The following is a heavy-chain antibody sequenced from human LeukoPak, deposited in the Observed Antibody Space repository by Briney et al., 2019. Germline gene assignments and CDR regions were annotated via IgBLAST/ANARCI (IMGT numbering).Heavy chain of an antibody. CDR3: ATHFTMATDIRIFDS. CDR1: GFTFDTYA. D-gene: IGHD5-24*01. CDR2: ISGSGGST. Sequence: GGSLRLSCAASGFTFDTYAMSWVRQAPGKGLQWVSTISGSGGSTYYADSVKGRFTVSRDNSKNTLYLQLNSLRVEDTATYYCATHFTMATDIRIFDSWGQGSPVTVSS. J-gene: IGHJ4*02. V-gene: IGHV3-23*01.